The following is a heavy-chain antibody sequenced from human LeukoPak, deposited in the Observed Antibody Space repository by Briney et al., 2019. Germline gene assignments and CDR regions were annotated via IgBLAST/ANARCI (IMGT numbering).Heavy chain of an antibody. CDR2: IYYSGST. D-gene: IGHD3-3*01. V-gene: IGHV4-59*01. CDR3: ARGRGGSITIFGVVTHSNWFDP. J-gene: IGHJ5*02. CDR1: GGSISSYY. Sequence: SETLSLTCTVSGGSISSYYWSWIRQPPGKGLEWIGYIYYSGSTNYNPSLKSRVTISVDTSKNQFSLKLSSVTAADTAVYYCARGRGGSITIFGVVTHSNWFDPWGQGTLVTVSS.